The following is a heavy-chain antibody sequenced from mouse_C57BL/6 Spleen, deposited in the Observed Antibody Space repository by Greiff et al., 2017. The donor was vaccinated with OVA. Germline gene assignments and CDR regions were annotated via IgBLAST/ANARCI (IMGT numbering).Heavy chain of an antibody. CDR1: GFTFSSYA. CDR2: ISDGGSYT. D-gene: IGHD2-4*01. J-gene: IGHJ3*01. V-gene: IGHV5-4*01. Sequence: EVKLMESGGGLVKPGGSLKLSCAASGFTFSSYAMSWVRQTPEKRLEWVATISDGGSYTYYPDNVKGRFTISRDNAKNNLYLQMSHLKSEDTALYYCARDDYPWLAYWGQGTLVTVSA. CDR3: ARDDYPWLAY.